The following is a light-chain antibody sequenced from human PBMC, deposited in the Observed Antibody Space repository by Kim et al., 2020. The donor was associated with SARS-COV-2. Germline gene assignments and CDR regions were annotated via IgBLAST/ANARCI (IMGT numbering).Light chain of an antibody. J-gene: IGKJ1*01. V-gene: IGKV1-27*01. CDR3: QKYDSATWT. Sequence: DIQMTQSPSSLSASLGDGVTITCRATQDIGNYLAWYQQKPGEPPKLLIYSASTLQSGVPSRFGGRGSGTDFTLTISSLQPEDVATYYCQKYDSATWTFGQGTKVDIK. CDR2: SAS. CDR1: QDIGNY.